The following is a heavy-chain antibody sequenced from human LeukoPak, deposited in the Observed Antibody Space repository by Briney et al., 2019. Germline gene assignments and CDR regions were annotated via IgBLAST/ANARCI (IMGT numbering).Heavy chain of an antibody. CDR2: ISWNSGSI. D-gene: IGHD6-13*01. V-gene: IGHV3-9*01. CDR3: ARDQYSSSWYWSKYYYMDV. CDR1: GFTFDDYA. J-gene: IGHJ6*03. Sequence: GRSLRLSCAASGFTFDDYAMHWVRQAPGKGLEWVSGISWNSGSIGYADSVKGRFTISRDNAKNSLYLQMNSLRAEDTAVYYCARDQYSSSWYWSKYYYMDVWGKGTTVTISS.